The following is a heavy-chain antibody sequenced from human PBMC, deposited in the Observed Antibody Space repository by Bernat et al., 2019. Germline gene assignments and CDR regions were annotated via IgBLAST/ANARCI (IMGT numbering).Heavy chain of an antibody. V-gene: IGHV3-7*03. CDR2: IKQDGSEK. D-gene: IGHD1-26*01. J-gene: IGHJ4*02. Sequence: EVQLVESGGGLVQPGGSLRLSCAASGFTFSSYLMSWVRQAPGKGLEWVANIKQDGSEKYYVDSVKGRFTNTRDNAKKSLYMQMNSLRAEDTAVYYCARDLSFWSGSYHTYRSYFDYWGQGTLVTVSS. CDR3: ARDLSFWSGSYHTYRSYFDY. CDR1: GFTFSSYL.